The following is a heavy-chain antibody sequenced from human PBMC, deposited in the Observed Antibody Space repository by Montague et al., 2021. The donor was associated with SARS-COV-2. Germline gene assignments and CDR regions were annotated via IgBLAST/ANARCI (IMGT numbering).Heavy chain of an antibody. CDR1: GGSISSSSHY. CDR3: ARAQVAVTEYYPDY. Sequence: SETLSLTCSVSGGSISSSSHYWAWIRQPPGRRLEWIGTIYYSGTTLYHPSLKSRITMSVDTSDNQFSLQLNSVSATDTAIYCCARAQVAVTEYYPDYWGQGILVTVSS. J-gene: IGHJ4*02. V-gene: IGHV4-39*01. CDR2: IYYSGTT. D-gene: IGHD2/OR15-2a*01.